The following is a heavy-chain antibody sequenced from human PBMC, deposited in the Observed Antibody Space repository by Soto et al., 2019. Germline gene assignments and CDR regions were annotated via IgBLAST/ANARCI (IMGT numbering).Heavy chain of an antibody. D-gene: IGHD4-17*01. CDR3: ARMNVDSYQFYYAMDV. J-gene: IGHJ6*02. CDR2: IFSDNER. V-gene: IGHV2-26*01. CDR1: GFSLTTGKMG. Sequence: QVTLKESGPALVKPTETLTLTCTVSGFSLTTGKMGVSWIRQPPGKALEWLAHIFSDNERSYSTSLQGRLTISKDTSGSQVVLSMTNVDPVDTATYYCARMNVDSYQFYYAMDVWGQGTTVTVFS.